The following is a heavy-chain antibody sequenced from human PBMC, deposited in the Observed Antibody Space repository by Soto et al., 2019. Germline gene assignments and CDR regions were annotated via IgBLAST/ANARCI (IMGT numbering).Heavy chain of an antibody. D-gene: IGHD1-7*01. CDR2: RKQDGREQ. Sequence: PGGSLRLSCAAAGFNISSACTSSVRQAPGKKREWVTNRKQDGREQYYVDYGTGRFPFSRDNANDSLYLQMSSLRAGNTAVYYCARALTITGTTLGYYYGMDVWGQGTTVTVSS. CDR1: GFNISSAC. J-gene: IGHJ6*02. V-gene: IGHV3-7*03. CDR3: ARALTITGTTLGYYYGMDV.